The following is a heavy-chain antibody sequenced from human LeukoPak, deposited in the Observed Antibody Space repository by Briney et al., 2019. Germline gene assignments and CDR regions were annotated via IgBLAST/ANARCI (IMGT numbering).Heavy chain of an antibody. CDR3: ARDAGITGTTEFDY. J-gene: IGHJ4*02. CDR2: ISSTSSYI. Sequence: GGSLRLSCAASGFSFNTYSRDWVRQAPGKGLEWVSSISSTSSYIYYADSVKGRFTISRDNAKNSLYLQMNSLRAEDTAVYYCARDAGITGTTEFDYWGQGTLVTVSS. CDR1: GFSFNTYS. V-gene: IGHV3-21*01. D-gene: IGHD1-7*01.